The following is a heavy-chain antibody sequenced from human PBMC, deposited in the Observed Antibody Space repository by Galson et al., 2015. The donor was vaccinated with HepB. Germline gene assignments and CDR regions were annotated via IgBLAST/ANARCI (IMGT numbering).Heavy chain of an antibody. D-gene: IGHD3-10*01. CDR3: AKGLIGSGTNY. CDR2: ISYDGSNK. V-gene: IGHV3-30*18. Sequence: SLRLSCAASGFTFSSYGMHWVRQAPGKGLEWVAVISYDGSNKYYADSVKGRFTISRDNSKNTLYLQMNSLRAEDTAVYYCAKGLIGSGTNYWGQGTLVTVSS. CDR1: GFTFSSYG. J-gene: IGHJ4*02.